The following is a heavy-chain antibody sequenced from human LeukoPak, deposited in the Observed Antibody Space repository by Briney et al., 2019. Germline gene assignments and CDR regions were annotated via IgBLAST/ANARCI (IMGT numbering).Heavy chain of an antibody. CDR1: GGSFSGYY. Sequence: SETLSLTCAVYGGSFSGYYWSWIRQPPGKGLEWIGEINHSGSTNYNPPLKSRVTISVDTSKNQFSLKLSSVTAADTAVYYCARGLLYSSSAVRDAFDIWGQGTMVTVSS. CDR3: ARGLLYSSSAVRDAFDI. CDR2: INHSGST. V-gene: IGHV4-34*01. D-gene: IGHD6-6*01. J-gene: IGHJ3*02.